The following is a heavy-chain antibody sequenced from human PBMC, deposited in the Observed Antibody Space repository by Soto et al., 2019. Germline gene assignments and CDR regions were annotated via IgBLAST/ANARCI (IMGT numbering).Heavy chain of an antibody. Sequence: QVQLVESGGGVVQPGRSLRLSCAASGFTFSSYGMHWVRQAPGKGLEWVAVISYEGSNKYYADSVKGRFTISRDNSKNTLYQEMNSLRAEDTAVYYCAKGPNGCLFDYWGQGTLVTVSS. CDR1: GFTFSSYG. CDR3: AKGPNGCLFDY. CDR2: ISYEGSNK. J-gene: IGHJ4*02. V-gene: IGHV3-30*18.